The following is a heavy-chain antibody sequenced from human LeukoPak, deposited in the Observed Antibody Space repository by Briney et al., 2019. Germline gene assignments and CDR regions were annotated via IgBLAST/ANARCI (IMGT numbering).Heavy chain of an antibody. Sequence: ASVKVSRKASGYTFTGYYIHWVRQAPGQGLEWMGWINPNSGGTNYAQKFQGRGTMTRDTSISTAYMGMSRLGSDDTAVYYCARDLAVPAAISWGQGTLVTVSS. CDR3: ARDLAVPAAIS. D-gene: IGHD2-2*01. V-gene: IGHV1-2*02. CDR2: INPNSGGT. CDR1: GYTFTGYY. J-gene: IGHJ4*02.